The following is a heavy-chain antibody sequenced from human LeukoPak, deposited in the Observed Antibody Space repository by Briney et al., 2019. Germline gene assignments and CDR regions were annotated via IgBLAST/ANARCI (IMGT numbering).Heavy chain of an antibody. Sequence: EASVKVSCKASGYTFTSYGISWVRQAPGQGLEWMGWINPNSGGTNYAQKFQGRVTMTRDTSISTAYMELSRLRSDDTAVYYCARGDAVSYYYYYGMDVWGQGTTVTVSS. CDR1: GYTFTSYG. J-gene: IGHJ6*02. CDR2: INPNSGGT. D-gene: IGHD2-21*02. CDR3: ARGDAVSYYYYYGMDV. V-gene: IGHV1-2*02.